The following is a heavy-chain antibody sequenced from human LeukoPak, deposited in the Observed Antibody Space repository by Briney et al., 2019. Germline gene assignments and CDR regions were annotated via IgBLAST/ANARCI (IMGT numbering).Heavy chain of an antibody. CDR2: IRYDGSNK. V-gene: IGHV3-30*02. D-gene: IGHD2-2*01. J-gene: IGHJ4*02. Sequence: PGGSLRLSCAASGFTFSSYGMHWVRQAPGKGLEWVAFIRYDGSNKYYADSVKGRFTISRGNSKNTLYLQMNSLRAEDTAVYYCAKGPRVVPAAKEFDYWGQGTLVTVSS. CDR1: GFTFSSYG. CDR3: AKGPRVVPAAKEFDY.